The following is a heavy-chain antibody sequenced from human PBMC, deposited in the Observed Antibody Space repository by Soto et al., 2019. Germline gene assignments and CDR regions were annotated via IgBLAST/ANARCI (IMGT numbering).Heavy chain of an antibody. V-gene: IGHV1-46*01. J-gene: IGHJ4*02. CDR3: ARDPREGYSYGPFDY. Sequence: ASVKVSCKASGYTFTSYYMHWVRQAPGQGFEWMGIINPSGGSTSYAQKFQGRVTMTRDTSTSTVYMELSSLRSEDTAVYYCARDPREGYSYGPFDYWGQGTLVTVSS. CDR2: INPSGGST. D-gene: IGHD5-18*01. CDR1: GYTFTSYY.